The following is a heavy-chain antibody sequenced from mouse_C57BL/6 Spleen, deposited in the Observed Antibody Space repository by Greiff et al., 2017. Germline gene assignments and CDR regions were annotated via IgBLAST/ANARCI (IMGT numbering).Heavy chain of an antibody. CDR1: GYTFTSYW. J-gene: IGHJ3*01. D-gene: IGHD1-1*01. Sequence: QVQLQQPGAELVKPGASVKMSCKASGYTFTSYWITWVKQRPGQGLEWIGDIYPGSGSTNYNEKFKSKATLTVDTSSSTAYMQLSSLTSEDSAVYYCAALYYCSSSPFAYWGQGTLVTVSA. CDR2: IYPGSGST. CDR3: AALYYCSSSPFAY. V-gene: IGHV1-55*01.